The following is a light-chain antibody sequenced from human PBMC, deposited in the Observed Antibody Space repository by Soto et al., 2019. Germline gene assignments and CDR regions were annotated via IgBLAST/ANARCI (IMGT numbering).Light chain of an antibody. J-gene: IGKJ4*01. CDR3: QRYNNWPLT. V-gene: IGKV3-11*01. CDR1: QSVSSF. Sequence: EIVLTQSPVTLSLSPGDRATLSCRPSQSVSSFLAWYQQKPGQPPRLLIYDVSNRAAGIPARFSGSGSGTDFTLTISSLEPEDFAVYYCQRYNNWPLTFGGGTKVESK. CDR2: DVS.